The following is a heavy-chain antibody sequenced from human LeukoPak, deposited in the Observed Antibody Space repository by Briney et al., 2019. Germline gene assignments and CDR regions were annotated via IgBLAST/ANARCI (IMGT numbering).Heavy chain of an antibody. J-gene: IGHJ4*02. CDR2: IRYDGSNK. CDR3: AKDYGRNYFDY. Sequence: PGGSLRLSCAASGFTFSSYEMNWVRQAPGKGLEWVAFIRYDGSNKYYADSVKGRFTISRDNSKNTLYLQMNSLRAEDTAVYYCAKDYGRNYFDYWGQGTLVTVSS. D-gene: IGHD1-14*01. V-gene: IGHV3-30*02. CDR1: GFTFSSYE.